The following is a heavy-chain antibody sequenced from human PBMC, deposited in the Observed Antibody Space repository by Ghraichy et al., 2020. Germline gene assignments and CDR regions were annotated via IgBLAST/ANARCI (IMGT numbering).Heavy chain of an antibody. CDR2: VSHDGGRK. D-gene: IGHD6-13*01. CDR1: GFTFRTST. Sequence: LSLTCAASGFTFRTSTFHWVRQTPGKGLEWVALVSHDGGRKFYADSVEGRFTISRDNSRRTVTLLMDSLRIEDTAVYFCARDRPTAAPASYDYGLDVWGRGTTVTVSS. V-gene: IGHV3-30*04. J-gene: IGHJ6*02. CDR3: ARDRPTAAPASYDYGLDV.